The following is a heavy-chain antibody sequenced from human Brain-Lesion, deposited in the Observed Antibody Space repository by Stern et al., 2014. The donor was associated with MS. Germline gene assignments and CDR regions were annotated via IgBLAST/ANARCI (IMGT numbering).Heavy chain of an antibody. CDR2: IFNSGST. Sequence: VQLVESGPGLVKPSQTLSLSCTVSGGSISSGGYYWSWIRQPAGKGLEWIGRIFNSGSTSYNPSLKGRFTISIDTSKNRFPLRLNPMTAADTAVYYCARGRVVPGFQYYASDVWGQGTTVIVSS. CDR1: GGSISSGGYY. CDR3: ARGRVVPGFQYYASDV. J-gene: IGHJ6*02. D-gene: IGHD2-2*01. V-gene: IGHV4-61*02.